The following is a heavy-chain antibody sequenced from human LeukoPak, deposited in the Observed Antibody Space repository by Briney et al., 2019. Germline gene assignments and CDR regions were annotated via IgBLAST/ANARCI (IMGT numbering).Heavy chain of an antibody. D-gene: IGHD6-19*01. J-gene: IGHJ4*02. CDR1: GYTFTGYY. Sequence: ASVKVSCKASGYTFTGYYMHWVRQAPGQGLEWMGWINPNSGGTNYAQKFQGRVTMTRDTSISTAYMELSRLRSDDTAVYYCARGGLAVAGRAPFDYWGQGTLVTVSS. V-gene: IGHV1-2*02. CDR2: INPNSGGT. CDR3: ARGGLAVAGRAPFDY.